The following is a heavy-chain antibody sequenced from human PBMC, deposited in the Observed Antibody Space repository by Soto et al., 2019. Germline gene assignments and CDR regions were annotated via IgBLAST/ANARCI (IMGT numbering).Heavy chain of an antibody. CDR2: IFHSGNT. Sequence: PSETLSLTCTVSGYSLSSGYYWGWIRHPPWNGLELIGSIFHSGNTYDNPSLKSRVTMSVDMSKNQFYLKLSSGTAADTAVYFCARLLDDSRGYYYFDYWGQGTLVNVSS. CDR3: ARLLDDSRGYYYFDY. J-gene: IGHJ4*02. CDR1: GYSLSSGYY. V-gene: IGHV4-38-2*02. D-gene: IGHD3-22*01.